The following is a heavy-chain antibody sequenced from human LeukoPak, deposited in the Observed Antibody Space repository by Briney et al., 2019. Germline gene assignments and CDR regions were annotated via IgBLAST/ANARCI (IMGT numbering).Heavy chain of an antibody. J-gene: IGHJ3*02. CDR2: IRYDGSNK. CDR3: AKDRTKAYSSAFDI. CDR1: GFTFSSYG. D-gene: IGHD6-13*01. Sequence: GGSLRLSCAASGFTFSSYGMHWVRQAPGKGLEWVAFIRYDGSNKYYADSVKGRFTISRDNSKNTLYLQMNSLRAEDTAVYYCAKDRTKAYSSAFDIWGQGTMVTVSS. V-gene: IGHV3-30*02.